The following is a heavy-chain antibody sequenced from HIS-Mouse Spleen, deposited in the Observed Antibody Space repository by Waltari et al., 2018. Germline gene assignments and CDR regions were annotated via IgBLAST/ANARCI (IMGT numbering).Heavy chain of an antibody. Sequence: EVQLVESGGVVVQPGGSLRLSCAASGFTFDDYTMHWVRQAPGKGLEWVFLISWDGGSTYYADSVKGRFTISRDNSKNSLYLQMNSLRTEDTALYYCAKDSVGYSSSWYYFDYWGQGTLVTVSS. CDR2: ISWDGGST. V-gene: IGHV3-43*01. CDR3: AKDSVGYSSSWYYFDY. D-gene: IGHD6-13*01. CDR1: GFTFDDYT. J-gene: IGHJ4*02.